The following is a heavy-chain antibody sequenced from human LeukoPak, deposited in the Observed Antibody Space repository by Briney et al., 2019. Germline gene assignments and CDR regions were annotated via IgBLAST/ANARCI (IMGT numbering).Heavy chain of an antibody. CDR3: ARNKGIIATAGYNWFDP. D-gene: IGHD6-13*01. CDR2: ISGYNGNT. J-gene: IGHJ5*02. CDR1: GYTFTSYG. V-gene: IGHV1-18*01. Sequence: ASVKVSCKASGYTFTSYGISWVRQAPGQGLEWMGWISGYNGNTNYAQKLQGRVTITTDTSTSTAYMELRSLRSDDTAVYYCARNKGIIATAGYNWFDPWGQGTLVTVSS.